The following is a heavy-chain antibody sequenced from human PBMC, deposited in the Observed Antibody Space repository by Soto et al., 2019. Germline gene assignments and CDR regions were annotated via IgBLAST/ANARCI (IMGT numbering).Heavy chain of an antibody. CDR1: GGSISSGDYY. CDR3: ARVPRYCSSTSCYRYGMDV. V-gene: IGHV4-30-4*01. D-gene: IGHD2-2*01. J-gene: IGHJ6*02. Sequence: PSATLSITCTVSGGSISSGDYYWSWIRQPPGKGLEWIGYIYYSGSTYYNPSLKSRVTISVDTSKNQFSLKLSSVTAADTAVYYCARVPRYCSSTSCYRYGMDVWGQGTTVTVSS. CDR2: IYYSGST.